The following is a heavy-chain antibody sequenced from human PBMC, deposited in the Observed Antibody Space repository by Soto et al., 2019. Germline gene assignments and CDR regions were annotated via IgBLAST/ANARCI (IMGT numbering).Heavy chain of an antibody. Sequence: PGGSLRLSCAASGFTFSGSAMHWVRQASGKGLEWVGRIRSRAYSYATAYAASVKGRFTISRDDSKNTAYLQMNSLRTEDTAVYYCTRQTLLEWFSRPFDYWGQGTLVTVSS. V-gene: IGHV3-73*01. J-gene: IGHJ4*02. CDR3: TRQTLLEWFSRPFDY. CDR1: GFTFSGSA. CDR2: IRSRAYSYAT. D-gene: IGHD3-3*01.